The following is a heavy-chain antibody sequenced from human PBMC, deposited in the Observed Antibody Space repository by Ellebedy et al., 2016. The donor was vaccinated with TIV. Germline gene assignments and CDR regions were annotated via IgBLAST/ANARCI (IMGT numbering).Heavy chain of an antibody. D-gene: IGHD3-22*01. CDR1: GFTFNSCA. J-gene: IGHJ4*02. V-gene: IGHV3-23*01. Sequence: GESLKISXVGSGFTFNSCAMGLVRQAPGKGLDWVSVIAGSGGDRFYADSVKGRFSISRDNSKDTMYLEMNNLRADDTAVYYCAKDDYYDSSGYFVSWGQGTLVTVSS. CDR2: IAGSGGDR. CDR3: AKDDYYDSSGYFVS.